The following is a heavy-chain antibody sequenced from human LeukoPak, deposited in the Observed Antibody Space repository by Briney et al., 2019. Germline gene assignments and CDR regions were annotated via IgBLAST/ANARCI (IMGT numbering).Heavy chain of an antibody. D-gene: IGHD2-15*01. CDR1: GASISNYY. Sequence: SETLSLTCTGSGASISNYYWSWIRQTPEKGLEWMGHIHTSGASRYYPSLESRLTLSIDTSKNQFSLKLSSVTAADTAVYHCARGFGPVVFDYWGQGTLVTVSS. J-gene: IGHJ4*02. CDR2: IHTSGAS. CDR3: ARGFGPVVFDY. V-gene: IGHV4-4*09.